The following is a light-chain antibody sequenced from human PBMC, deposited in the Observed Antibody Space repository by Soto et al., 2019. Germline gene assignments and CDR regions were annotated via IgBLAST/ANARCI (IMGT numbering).Light chain of an antibody. CDR2: SNN. Sequence: QSVLTQPPSASGTPGQRVTISCSGSSSNIGSNTVNWYQQLPGTAPKLLIYSNNQRPSGVPDRFSGSKSGTSASLAISGLQSEDEADYYCAAWDDGLNGPSYVFGTGTKVTV. V-gene: IGLV1-44*01. J-gene: IGLJ1*01. CDR3: AAWDDGLNGPSYV. CDR1: SSNIGSNT.